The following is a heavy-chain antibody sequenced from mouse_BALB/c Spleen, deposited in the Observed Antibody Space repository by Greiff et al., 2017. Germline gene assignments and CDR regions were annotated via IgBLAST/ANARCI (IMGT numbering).Heavy chain of an antibody. D-gene: IGHD2-3*01. CDR1: GFSLTSYG. Sequence: VMLVESGPGLVAPSQSLSITCTVSGFSLTSYGVHWVRQPPGKGLEWLGVIWAGGSTNYNSALMSRLSISKDNSKSQVFLKMNSLQTDDTAMYYCARGTDGYFDVWGAGTTVTVSS. J-gene: IGHJ1*01. CDR3: ARGTDGYFDV. V-gene: IGHV2-9*02. CDR2: IWAGGST.